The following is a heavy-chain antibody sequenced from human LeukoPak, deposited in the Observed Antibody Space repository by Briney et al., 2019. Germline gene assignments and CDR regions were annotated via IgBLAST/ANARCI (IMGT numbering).Heavy chain of an antibody. CDR1: GFTFSSYA. D-gene: IGHD5-12*01. J-gene: IGHJ6*02. Sequence: PGGSLRLSRAASGFTFSSYAMSWVRQAPGKGLEWVSAISGGGTSTYYADSVKGRFTISRDNSKNTLYLQMNSLRAEDTAVYYCAKGLRPTSSYYYYCLDVWGQGTTVTVSS. V-gene: IGHV3-23*01. CDR3: AKGLRPTSSYYYYCLDV. CDR2: ISGGGTST.